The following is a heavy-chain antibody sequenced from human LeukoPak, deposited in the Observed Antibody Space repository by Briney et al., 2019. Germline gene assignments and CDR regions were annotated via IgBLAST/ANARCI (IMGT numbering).Heavy chain of an antibody. J-gene: IGHJ4*02. CDR1: GYTFVNYC. D-gene: IGHD3-16*02. Sequence: GASVKVSCKASGYTFVNYCISWVRQAPGQGLEWMGWISAYNGNTNYAQKLQGRVTMTTDTSTSTAYMELRSLRSDDTAVYYCASGLSGYDYVWGSYRKYYFDYWGQGTLVTVSS. V-gene: IGHV1-18*01. CDR3: ASGLSGYDYVWGSYRKYYFDY. CDR2: ISAYNGNT.